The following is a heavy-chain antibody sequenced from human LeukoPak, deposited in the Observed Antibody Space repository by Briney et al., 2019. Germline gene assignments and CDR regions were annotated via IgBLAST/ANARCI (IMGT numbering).Heavy chain of an antibody. V-gene: IGHV4-61*01. Sequence: SETLSLTCTVSGGSVSSGSYYWSWIRQPPGKGLEWIGYIYYSGSTNYNPSLKSRVTISVDTSKNQFFLKLNSATAADTAVYYCARGQLLYAHWGQGTLVTVSS. D-gene: IGHD2-2*02. CDR1: GGSVSSGSYY. CDR3: ARGQLLYAH. CDR2: IYYSGST. J-gene: IGHJ4*02.